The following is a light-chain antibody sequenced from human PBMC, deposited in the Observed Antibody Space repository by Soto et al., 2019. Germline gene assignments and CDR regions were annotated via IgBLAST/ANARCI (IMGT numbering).Light chain of an antibody. Sequence: QSALAQPPSASGSPGQSVTISCTGTSSDVGDNYVSWYQQHLGKAPKLIIYEVTLRPSGVPDRFSGSKSGNTASLTVSGLQADDEADCYCSAYAGSNTFVFGTANKLTVL. CDR1: SSDVGDNY. CDR2: EVT. J-gene: IGLJ1*01. CDR3: SAYAGSNTFV. V-gene: IGLV2-8*01.